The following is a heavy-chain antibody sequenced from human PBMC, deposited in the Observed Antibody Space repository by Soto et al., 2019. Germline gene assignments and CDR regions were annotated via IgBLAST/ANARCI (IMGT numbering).Heavy chain of an antibody. CDR2: IYYSGST. D-gene: IGHD4-17*01. CDR1: GGSISSYY. CDR3: ARLFKTTQKSLYYYYGMDV. J-gene: IGHJ6*02. V-gene: IGHV4-59*01. Sequence: SETLSLTCTVPGGSISSYYWSWIRQPPGKGLEWIGYIYYSGSTNYNPSLKSRVTISVDTSKNQFSLKLSSVTAADTAVYYCARLFKTTQKSLYYYYGMDVWGQGTTVTVSS.